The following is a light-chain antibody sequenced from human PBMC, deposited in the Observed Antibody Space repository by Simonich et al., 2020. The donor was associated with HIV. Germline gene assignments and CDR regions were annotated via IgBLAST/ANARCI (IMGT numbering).Light chain of an antibody. CDR2: EDR. CDR3: YSTDSSANHRGV. CDR1: ALPKKY. Sequence: SYELTQPPSVSVSPGQTARITCSGDALPKKYAYWYQQKSGQAPVLVIYEDRKRPSGIPERISGSSSGTMATLTISGAQVEDEADYYCYSTDSSANHRGVFGGGTKLTVL. J-gene: IGLJ2*01. V-gene: IGLV3-10*01.